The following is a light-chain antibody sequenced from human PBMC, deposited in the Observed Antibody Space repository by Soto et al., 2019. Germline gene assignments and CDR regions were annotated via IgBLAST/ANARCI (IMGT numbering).Light chain of an antibody. Sequence: DIQMTQSPSSLSSSAGDTVTITCRASQHITNDCAWYQQKAGRAPKCLILLASSLQTGVPSRFSGSGSGTEFTLTISSLQPEDFATYYCQHHNGYPPVFGQGTKVEIK. CDR3: QHHNGYPPV. CDR1: QHITND. J-gene: IGKJ2*01. CDR2: LAS. V-gene: IGKV1-17*01.